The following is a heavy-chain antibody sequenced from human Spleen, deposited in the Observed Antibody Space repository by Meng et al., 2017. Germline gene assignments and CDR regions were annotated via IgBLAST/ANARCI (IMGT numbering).Heavy chain of an antibody. CDR2: INHSGST. V-gene: IGHV4-34*01. CDR1: GGSFSDYY. CDR3: ARGPTTMAHDFDY. D-gene: IGHD4-11*01. Sequence: QVQLQQWGAGLLKPSGPLSLTCVGSGGSFSDYYWSWIRQPPGKGLEWIGEINHSGSTNYNPSLESRAAISVDTSQNNLSLKLSSVTAADSAVYYCARGPTTMAHDFDYWGQGTLVTVSS. J-gene: IGHJ4*02.